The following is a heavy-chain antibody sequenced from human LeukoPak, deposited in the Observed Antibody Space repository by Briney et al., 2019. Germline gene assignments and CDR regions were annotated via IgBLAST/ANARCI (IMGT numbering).Heavy chain of an antibody. Sequence: PGGSLRLSCAASGFTFSNAWMSWVRQAPGKGLEWVGRIKSKTDGGTTDYAAPVKGRFTISRDDSKNTLYLQMNSLRAEDTAVYYCARYESWGIYGMDVWGQGTTVTVSS. D-gene: IGHD6-13*01. CDR3: ARYESWGIYGMDV. V-gene: IGHV3-15*01. J-gene: IGHJ6*02. CDR1: GFTFSNAW. CDR2: IKSKTDGGTT.